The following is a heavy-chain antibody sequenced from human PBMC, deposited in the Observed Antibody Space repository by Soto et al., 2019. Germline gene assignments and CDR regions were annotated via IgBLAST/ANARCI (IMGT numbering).Heavy chain of an antibody. CDR3: ATPQRGSNFGYYNF. V-gene: IGHV3-33*08. CDR2: VWKDGSNR. D-gene: IGHD5-18*01. J-gene: IGHJ4*02. CDR1: GITFSDYG. Sequence: VGSLSLACAASGITFSDYGMHWVRQAPGKGLEWVAGVWKDGSNRYYVDSVKGRFTISRANSKNTMYLKMNSLTDEDTAVYYCATPQRGSNFGYYNFWGQGTLVTVSS.